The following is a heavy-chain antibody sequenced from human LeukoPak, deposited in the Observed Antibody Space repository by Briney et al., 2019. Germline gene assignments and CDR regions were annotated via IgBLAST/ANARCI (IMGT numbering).Heavy chain of an antibody. J-gene: IGHJ4*02. V-gene: IGHV3-53*01. CDR1: GFTLSSNY. D-gene: IGHD5-12*01. Sequence: GGSLRLSCAASGFTLSSNYMSWARQAPGKGLEWVSVIYGSGSTYYTDSVKGRFTISRDNSKNTLYLQMNSLRAGDTAVYYCARETSGSAGYWGQGTLVTVSS. CDR3: ARETSGSAGY. CDR2: IYGSGST.